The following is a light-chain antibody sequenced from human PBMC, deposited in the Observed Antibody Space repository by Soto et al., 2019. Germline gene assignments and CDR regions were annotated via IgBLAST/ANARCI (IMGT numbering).Light chain of an antibody. J-gene: IGLJ1*01. CDR2: EVT. CDR1: SSDLGIYNY. Sequence: QSVLTQPASVSGSPGQSIAISCSGSSSDLGIYNYVSWYQQHPGKVPKLIIFEVTNRPSAVSNRFSGSKSGNTASLTISGLQAEDEADYYCSSYTTSSTRVFGTGTKVTVL. V-gene: IGLV2-14*03. CDR3: SSYTTSSTRV.